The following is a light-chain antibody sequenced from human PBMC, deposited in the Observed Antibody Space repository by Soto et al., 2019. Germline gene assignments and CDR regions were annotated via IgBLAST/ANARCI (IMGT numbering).Light chain of an antibody. CDR3: QPYGSLPLT. CDR2: GAS. Sequence: EIVLTQSPGTLSLSPGERATLSCRASQSVSSSYLAWYQQKPGQAPRLLIYGASSRATGIPDRFSGSGSGTDFTLTISRLEPEDFAVYYCQPYGSLPLTFGGGTKVEIK. CDR1: QSVSSSY. J-gene: IGKJ4*01. V-gene: IGKV3-20*01.